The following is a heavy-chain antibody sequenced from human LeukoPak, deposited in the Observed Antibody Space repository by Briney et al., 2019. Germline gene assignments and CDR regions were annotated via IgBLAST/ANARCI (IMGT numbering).Heavy chain of an antibody. Sequence: SETLSLTCTVSGGSISSGGYYWSWIRQPPGKGLEWIGYIYHSGSTYYNPSLKSRVTISVDRSKNQFSLKLSSVTAADTAVYYCASAWGVGGGIYYFDYWGQGTLVTVSS. CDR3: ASAWGVGGGIYYFDY. D-gene: IGHD3-16*01. J-gene: IGHJ4*02. V-gene: IGHV4-30-2*01. CDR1: GGSISSGGYY. CDR2: IYHSGST.